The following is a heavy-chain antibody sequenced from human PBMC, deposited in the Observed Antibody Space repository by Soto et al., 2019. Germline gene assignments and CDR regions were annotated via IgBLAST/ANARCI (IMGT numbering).Heavy chain of an antibody. V-gene: IGHV1-8*01. Sequence: ASVKVSCKASGYTFTSYDINWVRQATGQGLEWMGWMNPNSGNTGNAQKFQGRVTMTRKTYMSTAYMELSSLRSEDTAVYYCAREPLTVTTPRPPDDYWGQGTLVTVSS. CDR2: MNPNSGNT. CDR3: AREPLTVTTPRPPDDY. J-gene: IGHJ4*02. CDR1: GYTFTSYD. D-gene: IGHD4-17*01.